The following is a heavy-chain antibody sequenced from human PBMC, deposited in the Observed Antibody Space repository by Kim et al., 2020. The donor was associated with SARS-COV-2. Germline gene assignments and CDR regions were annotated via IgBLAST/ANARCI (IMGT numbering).Heavy chain of an antibody. CDR2: INHSGST. J-gene: IGHJ4*02. V-gene: IGHV4-38-2*02. CDR3: ARAIGLLWFAETY. CDR1: GYSISNGYY. Sequence: SETLSLTCTVSGYSISNGYYWGWIRQPPGKGLEWIGNINHSGSTYYNPSLKSRVTISVDTSKNQFSLKLTSVTAADTAMYYCARAIGLLWFAETYWGQGTLVTVSS. D-gene: IGHD3-10*01.